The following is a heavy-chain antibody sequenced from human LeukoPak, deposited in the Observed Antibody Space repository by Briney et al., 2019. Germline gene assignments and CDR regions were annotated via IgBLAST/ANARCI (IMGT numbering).Heavy chain of an antibody. CDR2: IYSGGAT. J-gene: IGHJ3*02. V-gene: IGHV3-53*05. D-gene: IGHD4-23*01. CDR1: GFTVNSNY. Sequence: PGGSLRLSCAASGFTVNSNYMSWVRQAPGKGLEWVSVIYSGGATYYADSVKGRFTISRDNSKNTLYLQMNSLRAEDTAVYYCAKDYGGNNYDTLDIWGQGTMVAVSS. CDR3: AKDYGGNNYDTLDI.